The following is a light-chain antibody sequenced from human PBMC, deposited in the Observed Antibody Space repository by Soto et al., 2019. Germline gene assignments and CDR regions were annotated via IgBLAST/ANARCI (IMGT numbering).Light chain of an antibody. CDR2: GNS. V-gene: IGLV1-40*01. CDR1: SSNIGAGYD. CDR3: QSYDSSLSSYV. J-gene: IGLJ1*01. Sequence: QSVLTQPPSVSGAPGQRVTISCTGSSSNIGAGYDVHWYQQLPGTAPKLLIYGNSNRPSGVPDRFSGSQSGTSASLAITGLQAADEADYYCQSYDSSLSSYVFGTGTKVTVL.